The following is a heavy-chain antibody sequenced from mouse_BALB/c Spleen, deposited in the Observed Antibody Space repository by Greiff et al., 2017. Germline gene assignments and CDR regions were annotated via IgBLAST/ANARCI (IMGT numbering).Heavy chain of an antibody. CDR1: GFTFSSYT. CDR3: ARALYRDY. J-gene: IGHJ2*01. Sequence: EVQVVESGGGLVQPGGSLKLSCAASGFTFSSYTMSWVRQTPEKRLEWVASISSGGSTYYPDSVKGRFTISRDNARNILYLQMSSLRSEDTAMYYCARALYRDYWGQGTTLTVSS. D-gene: IGHD2-14*01. CDR2: ISSGGST. V-gene: IGHV5-6-5*01.